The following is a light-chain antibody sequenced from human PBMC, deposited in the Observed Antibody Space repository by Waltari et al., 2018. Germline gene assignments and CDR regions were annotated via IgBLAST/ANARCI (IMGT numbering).Light chain of an antibody. Sequence: SYELTQPPSVSVSPGQTASITCSGDNLGDKYACWYQQKPGQSPVLVIYQDFKRPSVIPERFSGSNSGNTATLTISGTQAMDEADYYCQAWDSSTVVFGGGTKLTVL. CDR3: QAWDSSTVV. J-gene: IGLJ2*01. CDR2: QDF. CDR1: NLGDKY. V-gene: IGLV3-1*01.